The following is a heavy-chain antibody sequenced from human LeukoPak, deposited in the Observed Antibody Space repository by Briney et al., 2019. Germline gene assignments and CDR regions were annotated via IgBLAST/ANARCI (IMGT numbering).Heavy chain of an antibody. CDR3: AKDSNYYYDSSGYSFQH. CDR1: GFTFSSYG. D-gene: IGHD3-22*01. J-gene: IGHJ1*01. Sequence: GGSLRLSCTASGFTFSSYGMHWVRQAPGKGLEWVTFIRYDGSNKYYVDSVKGRFTISRDNSKNTLYLQMNSLRAEDTAVYYCAKDSNYYYDSSGYSFQHWGQGILVTVSS. V-gene: IGHV3-30*02. CDR2: IRYDGSNK.